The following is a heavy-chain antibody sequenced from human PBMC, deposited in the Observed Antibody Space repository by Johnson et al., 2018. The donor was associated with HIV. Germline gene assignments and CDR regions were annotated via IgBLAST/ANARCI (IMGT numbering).Heavy chain of an antibody. CDR2: IKEDGSEK. CDR3: ARDRRQFLEWLSDAFDI. CDR1: RFTFKHYW. V-gene: IGHV3-7*01. J-gene: IGHJ3*02. Sequence: MQLVESGGGLVQPGGSLRLSCAASRFTFKHYWMTWVRQAPGKGLELVANIKEDGSEKYYVDSVKGRFTISSDNAKNSLYLQMSSLRVADTAVYYCARDRRQFLEWLSDAFDIGGQGTMVTVSS. D-gene: IGHD3-3*01.